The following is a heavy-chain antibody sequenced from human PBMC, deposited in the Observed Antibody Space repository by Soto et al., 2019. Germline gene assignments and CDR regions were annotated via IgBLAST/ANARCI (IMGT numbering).Heavy chain of an antibody. V-gene: IGHV3-48*02. Sequence: EVQLVESGGGLVQPGGSLRLSCAASGFTFSSYSMNWVRQAPGKGLEWVSYISSSSSTIYYADSVKGRFTISRDNAKNSLYLQMNSLRDEDTAVCYCARTYYEAYYYYGMDVWGQGTTVTVSS. D-gene: IGHD3-22*01. CDR1: GFTFSSYS. CDR2: ISSSSSTI. CDR3: ARTYYEAYYYYGMDV. J-gene: IGHJ6*02.